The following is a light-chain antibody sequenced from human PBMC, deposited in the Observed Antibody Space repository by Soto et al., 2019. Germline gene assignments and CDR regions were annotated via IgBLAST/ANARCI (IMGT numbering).Light chain of an antibody. CDR3: SSYTSSPTLSVI. V-gene: IGLV2-14*01. CDR2: GVT. J-gene: IGLJ2*01. CDR1: SSDVGGYNY. Sequence: QSARTQPASVSGSPGQSITISCTGTSSDVGGYNYVSWYQQHPGKAPKLMIYGVTNRPSGVSNRFSGSKSGNTASLTISGLQADDEADYYCSSYTSSPTLSVIFGGGTKLTVL.